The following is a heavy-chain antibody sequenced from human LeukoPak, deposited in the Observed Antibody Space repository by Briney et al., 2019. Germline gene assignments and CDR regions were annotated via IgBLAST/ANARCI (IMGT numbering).Heavy chain of an antibody. J-gene: IGHJ4*02. CDR1: GGSISSGGYY. D-gene: IGHD3-22*01. CDR3: ARVSYDSSGYYRDY. V-gene: IGHV4-31*03. Sequence: SETLSLTCTVSGGSISSGGYYWSWIRQHPGKGLEWIGYIYYSGSTYYNPSLKSRVTISVDTSKNQFSLKVSSVTAADTAVYYCARVSYDSSGYYRDYWGQGTLVTVSS. CDR2: IYYSGST.